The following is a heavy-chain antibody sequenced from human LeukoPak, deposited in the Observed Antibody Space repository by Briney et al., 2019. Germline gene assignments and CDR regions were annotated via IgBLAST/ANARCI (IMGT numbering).Heavy chain of an antibody. Sequence: LRLSCAASGFTFSSYAMSWVRQPPGKGLEWIGYIYHSGSTYYNPSLKSRVTISVDRSKNQFSLKLSSVTAADTAVYYCARLSYCSSTSCKYNWFDPWGQGTLVTVSS. CDR2: IYHSGST. V-gene: IGHV4-30-2*02. J-gene: IGHJ5*02. CDR3: ARLSYCSSTSCKYNWFDP. D-gene: IGHD2-2*01. CDR1: GFTFSSYA.